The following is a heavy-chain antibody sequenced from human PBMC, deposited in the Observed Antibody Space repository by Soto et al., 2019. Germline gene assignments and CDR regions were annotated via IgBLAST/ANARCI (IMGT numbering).Heavy chain of an antibody. J-gene: IGHJ4*02. V-gene: IGHV3-11*06. Sequence: QVHLVESGGGLVKPGGSLRLSCVASGFTFGDFDMSWMRQAPGKGLEWISHINSRSTYTNYADSVKGRFTVSSDNAKNSLSLQMNSLRVEDTAVYYCARDLEGYYADVWGPGTLVSVTP. CDR3: ARDLEGYYADV. CDR1: GFTFGDFD. D-gene: IGHD3-22*01. CDR2: INSRSTYT.